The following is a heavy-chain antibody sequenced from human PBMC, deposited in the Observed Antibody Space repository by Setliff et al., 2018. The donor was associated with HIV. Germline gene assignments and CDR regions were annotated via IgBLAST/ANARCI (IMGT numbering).Heavy chain of an antibody. Sequence: SETLSLTCTVSGGSVHSGSYYWSWVRQPPGKGLEWIGYIYYSGTTYYNPSLKSRVTMSIDTSKNQFSLKVRSVTAADSAVYYCARDPPGYGDANDYWGQGTLVTVSS. D-gene: IGHD4-17*01. J-gene: IGHJ4*02. CDR2: IYYSGTT. V-gene: IGHV4-61*01. CDR1: GGSVHSGSYY. CDR3: ARDPPGYGDANDY.